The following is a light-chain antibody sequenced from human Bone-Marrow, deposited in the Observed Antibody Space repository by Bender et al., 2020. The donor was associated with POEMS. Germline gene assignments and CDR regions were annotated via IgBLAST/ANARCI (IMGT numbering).Light chain of an antibody. Sequence: QSALAQPASVSGSPGQSITISCTGTTSDVGGYDYVSWYQQHPGKAPKLMIYDVIKRPSGVPDRFSGSSSGTTVTLTISGVQAEDEADYYCQSADSSRTYYVFGTGTTVTVL. CDR3: QSADSSRTYYV. CDR2: DVI. V-gene: IGLV2-14*01. J-gene: IGLJ1*01. CDR1: TSDVGGYDY.